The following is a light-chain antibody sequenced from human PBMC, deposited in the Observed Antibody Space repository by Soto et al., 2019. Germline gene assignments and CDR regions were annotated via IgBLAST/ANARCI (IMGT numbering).Light chain of an antibody. CDR1: QSVSSNY. J-gene: IGKJ2*01. CDR3: QHYSGSVPVT. Sequence: EIVLTQSPGTLSLSPGERATLSCRASQSVSSNYLAWYKQKPGLAPRLLIYGASSRATGIPDRFSGGGSGTDFTLTISRLEPEDFAVDDCQHYSGSVPVTFGQGTKLEIK. CDR2: GAS. V-gene: IGKV3-20*01.